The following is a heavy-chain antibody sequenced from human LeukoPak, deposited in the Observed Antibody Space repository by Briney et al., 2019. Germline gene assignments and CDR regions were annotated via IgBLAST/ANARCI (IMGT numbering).Heavy chain of an antibody. Sequence: ASVKVSCKASGYTFTGYYMHWVRQAPGQGLEWMGWINPNSGGTNYAQKFQGRVTMTRDTSISTAYMELSRLRFDDTAVYYCARGDYYDSSGYYSYFDYWGQGTLVTVSS. CDR1: GYTFTGYY. CDR3: ARGDYYDSSGYYSYFDY. V-gene: IGHV1-2*02. D-gene: IGHD3-22*01. J-gene: IGHJ4*02. CDR2: INPNSGGT.